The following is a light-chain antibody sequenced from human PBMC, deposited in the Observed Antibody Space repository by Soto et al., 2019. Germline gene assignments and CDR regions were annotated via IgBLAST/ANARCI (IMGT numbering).Light chain of an antibody. V-gene: IGKV3-11*01. J-gene: IGKJ3*01. CDR3: HQRSNWPPFT. CDR2: DAS. Sequence: EIVLTQSPATLSLSPGERATLSCRASQNVGSYLAWYQQKPGQTPRLLVYDASTRATGVPARFSGSGSGTDFTLTISSLEPEDFAVYYCHQRSNWPPFTFGPGTKVDIK. CDR1: QNVGSY.